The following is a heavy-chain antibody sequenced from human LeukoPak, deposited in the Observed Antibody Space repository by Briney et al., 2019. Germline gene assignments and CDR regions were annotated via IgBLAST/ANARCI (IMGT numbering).Heavy chain of an antibody. CDR1: GFTFTTHW. D-gene: IGHD5-12*01. J-gene: IGHJ4*02. CDR2: IKPDGSDT. CDR3: ARGKYGGYFIDY. V-gene: IGHV3-74*01. Sequence: GGSLRLSCGTSGFTFTTHWIHWVRQAPGKGLVWVSRIKPDGSDTNYADSVKGRFTISRDNAKNTVYLQMNSLRAEDTAVYYCARGKYGGYFIDYWGQGTLVTVSS.